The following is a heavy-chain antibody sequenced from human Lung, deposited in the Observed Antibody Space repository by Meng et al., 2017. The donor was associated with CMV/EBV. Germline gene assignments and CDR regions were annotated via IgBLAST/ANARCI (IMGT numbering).Heavy chain of an antibody. V-gene: IGHV4-39*01. Sequence: SETLSLTCTVFGASFTSSTYYWVWIRQPPGKGLEWIGSFYYDGSTYYNPSLQCRVTVFVYTSKNQFSLKVSSVTAADTAMYYCVRRFYLTYPAEWGRGTLVTVSS. CDR1: GASFTSSTYY. CDR2: FYYDGST. J-gene: IGHJ4*02. CDR3: VRRFYLTYPAE. D-gene: IGHD2/OR15-2a*01.